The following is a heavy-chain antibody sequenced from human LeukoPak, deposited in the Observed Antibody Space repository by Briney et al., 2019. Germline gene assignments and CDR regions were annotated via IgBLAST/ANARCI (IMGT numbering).Heavy chain of an antibody. CDR2: FYTSGST. Sequence: SETLSLTCTVSGGSISSGTYYWNWIRQPAGKGLEWIGRFYTSGSTNYNPSLKSRVTISVDTSKNQFSLKLSSVTAADTAVYYCARGGLRLYSSSSKGHFDYWGQGTLVTVSS. D-gene: IGHD6-6*01. CDR3: ARGGLRLYSSSSKGHFDY. V-gene: IGHV4-61*02. J-gene: IGHJ4*02. CDR1: GGSISSGTYY.